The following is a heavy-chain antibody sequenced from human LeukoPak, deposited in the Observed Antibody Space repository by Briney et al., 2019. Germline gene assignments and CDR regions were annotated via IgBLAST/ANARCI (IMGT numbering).Heavy chain of an antibody. Sequence: GRSLRLSCAASGFTFDDYAMHWVRQAPGKGLEWVSGISWNSGNLDYADSVKGRFTISRDNSKNTLYLQMNSLRAEDTAVYYCARGDSSSQAFDYWGQGTLVTVSS. V-gene: IGHV3-9*01. J-gene: IGHJ4*02. CDR2: ISWNSGNL. CDR1: GFTFDDYA. D-gene: IGHD6-6*01. CDR3: ARGDSSSQAFDY.